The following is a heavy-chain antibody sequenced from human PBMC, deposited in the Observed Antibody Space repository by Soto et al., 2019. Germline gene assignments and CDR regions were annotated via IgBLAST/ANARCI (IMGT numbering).Heavy chain of an antibody. CDR1: GYTFLNYD. V-gene: IGHV1-18*01. CDR3: ARKGYIGNFGLDV. D-gene: IGHD5-12*01. J-gene: IGHJ6*02. Sequence: ASVKVSCKASGYTFLNYDVACVLLSPVQWLDWMGWISISKGKTYYEQSLQGRVTMTTDTATTTAYMEVRSLRSDDTAVYYCARKGYIGNFGLDVWGQGTTVTVSS. CDR2: ISISKGKT.